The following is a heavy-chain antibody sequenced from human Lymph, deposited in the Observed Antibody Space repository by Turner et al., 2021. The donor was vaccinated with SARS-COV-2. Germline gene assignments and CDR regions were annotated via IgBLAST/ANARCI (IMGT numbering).Heavy chain of an antibody. V-gene: IGHV3-53*04. D-gene: IGHD5-18*01. CDR1: GITVSRNY. J-gene: IGHJ6*02. Sequence: VQLVESGGGLVQPGGSRRLSCAASGITVSRNYMSWVRQAPGKGLEWVSVIYSGGSSYYADSVKGRFPISRHNSKITLYLQMNSLRAEDTAVYYCARDLDTAGGMDVWGQGTTVTVSS. CDR3: ARDLDTAGGMDV. CDR2: IYSGGSS.